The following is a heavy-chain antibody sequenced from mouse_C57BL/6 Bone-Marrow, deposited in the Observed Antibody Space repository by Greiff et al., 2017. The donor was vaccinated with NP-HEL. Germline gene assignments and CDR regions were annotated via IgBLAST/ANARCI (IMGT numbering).Heavy chain of an antibody. Sequence: QVQLQQPGAELVMPGASVKLSCKASGYTFTSYWMHWVKQRPGQGLEWIGAIDPSDSYTNYNQKFKGKSTLTVDKSSSTAYMQLSSLTSEDSAVYYCARAGYYYGSSPDYWGQGTTLTVSS. CDR3: ARAGYYYGSSPDY. V-gene: IGHV1-69*01. CDR1: GYTFTSYW. D-gene: IGHD1-1*01. J-gene: IGHJ2*01. CDR2: IDPSDSYT.